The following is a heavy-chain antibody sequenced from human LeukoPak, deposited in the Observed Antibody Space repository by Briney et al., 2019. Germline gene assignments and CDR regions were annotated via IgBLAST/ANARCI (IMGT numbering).Heavy chain of an antibody. Sequence: PSETLSLTCAVYGGSFSGYYWSWNRQPPGKGLEWIVEINHSGSTNSNPSLKSRVTISVDTSKNQFSLKLSPVTAADTAVYYCARGLYSSGWYYFDYWGQGTLVTVSS. CDR2: INHSGST. J-gene: IGHJ4*02. D-gene: IGHD6-19*01. CDR3: ARGLYSSGWYYFDY. V-gene: IGHV4-34*01. CDR1: GGSFSGYY.